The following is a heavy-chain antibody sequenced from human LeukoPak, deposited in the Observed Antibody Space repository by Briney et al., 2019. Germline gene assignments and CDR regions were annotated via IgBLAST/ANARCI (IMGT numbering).Heavy chain of an antibody. CDR3: ARGRAHSGSRPPYYYYYMDV. Sequence: PSETLSLTCTVSGGSISSYYWSWIRQPAGKGLEWIGRIYTSGSTNYNPSLKSRVTMSVDTSKNQFSLKLSSVTAADTAVYYCARGRAHSGSRPPYYYYYMDVWGKGTTVTVSS. V-gene: IGHV4-4*07. J-gene: IGHJ6*03. CDR2: IYTSGST. D-gene: IGHD1-26*01. CDR1: GGSISSYY.